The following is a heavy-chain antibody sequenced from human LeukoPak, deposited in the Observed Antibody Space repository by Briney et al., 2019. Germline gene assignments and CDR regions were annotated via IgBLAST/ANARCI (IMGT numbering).Heavy chain of an antibody. V-gene: IGHV3-23*01. Sequence: GGPLRLSCVFSGFTFSSYAMICVRQARGKGLEWVSSLSGSGGSTYYADSVKGRFTISRDNSKNTLYLQMNSLRVEDPAVYYCAKDPHTGYSFAYWGQGTLVTVSS. J-gene: IGHJ4*02. CDR3: AKDPHTGYSFAY. D-gene: IGHD5-18*01. CDR2: LSGSGGST. CDR1: GFTFSSYA.